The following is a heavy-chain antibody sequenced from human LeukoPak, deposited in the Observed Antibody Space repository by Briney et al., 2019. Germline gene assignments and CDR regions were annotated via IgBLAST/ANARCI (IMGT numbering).Heavy chain of an antibody. CDR2: IYYSGST. D-gene: IGHD6-19*01. CDR1: GGSISSSSYY. Sequence: SETLSLTCTVSGGSISSSSYYWGWIRQPPGKGLEWIGSIYYSGSTYYNPSLKSRVTISVDTSKNQFSLKLSPVTAADTAVYYCARRSGSGWSRAEYFQHWGQGTLVTVSS. V-gene: IGHV4-39*01. J-gene: IGHJ1*01. CDR3: ARRSGSGWSRAEYFQH.